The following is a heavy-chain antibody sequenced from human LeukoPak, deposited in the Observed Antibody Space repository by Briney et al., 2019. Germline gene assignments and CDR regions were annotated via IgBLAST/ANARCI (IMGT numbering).Heavy chain of an antibody. Sequence: PSETPSLTCAVSGYSISSGYYWGWIRQPPGKGLEWIGSIYHSGSTYYNPSLKSRVTISVDTSKNQFSLKLSSVTAADTAVYYCARGKGYSYGYGWFDPRGQGTLVTVSS. V-gene: IGHV4-38-2*01. D-gene: IGHD5-18*01. J-gene: IGHJ5*02. CDR3: ARGKGYSYGYGWFDP. CDR2: IYHSGST. CDR1: GYSISSGYY.